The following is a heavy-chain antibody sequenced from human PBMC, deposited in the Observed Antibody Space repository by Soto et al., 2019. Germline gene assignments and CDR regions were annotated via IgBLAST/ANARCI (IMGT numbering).Heavy chain of an antibody. J-gene: IGHJ5*02. CDR1: GYSFTSYW. V-gene: IGHV5-51*01. CDR3: ARSIACSSTSCYTGHYNWFDP. Sequence: GESLKISCKGSGYSFTSYWIGWGRQMPGKGLEGMGIIYPGDSDTRYSPSFQGQVTISADKSISTAYLQWSSLKASDTAMYYCARSIACSSTSCYTGHYNWFDPWGQGTLVTVSS. CDR2: IYPGDSDT. D-gene: IGHD2-2*02.